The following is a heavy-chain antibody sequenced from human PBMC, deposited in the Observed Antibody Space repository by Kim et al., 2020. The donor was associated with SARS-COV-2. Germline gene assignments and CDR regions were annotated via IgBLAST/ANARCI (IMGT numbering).Heavy chain of an antibody. V-gene: IGHV4-4*02. CDR2: IHQSGTT. D-gene: IGHD4-17*01. CDR3: ARIAWGYGDYY. CDR1: GESISSDSY. Sequence: SETLSLTCAVSGESISSDSYWNWVRQPPGKGLEWIGEIHQSGTTNYNPSLKSRVTLSIDKSKNQFSLRLNSVTAADTAVYYCARIAWGYGDYYWGQGTLVTVSS. J-gene: IGHJ4*02.